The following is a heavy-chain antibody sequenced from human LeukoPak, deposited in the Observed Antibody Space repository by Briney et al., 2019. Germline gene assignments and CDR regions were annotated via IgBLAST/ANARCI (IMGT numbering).Heavy chain of an antibody. D-gene: IGHD3-22*01. CDR1: GFTFSNYA. J-gene: IGHJ4*02. Sequence: PGGSLRLSCAASGFTFSNYAMSLVRQAPGKGLEWVSAISGSGGSTYYADSVKGRFTISRDNSKNMLYVQMNSLRAEDTAVYYCAKLSTMIVPRDYFDYWGQGILVTVSS. V-gene: IGHV3-23*01. CDR2: ISGSGGST. CDR3: AKLSTMIVPRDYFDY.